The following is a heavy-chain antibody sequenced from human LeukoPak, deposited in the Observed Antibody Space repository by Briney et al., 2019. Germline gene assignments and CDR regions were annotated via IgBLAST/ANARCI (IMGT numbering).Heavy chain of an antibody. CDR3: ARDREYSSSGLVWFDP. J-gene: IGHJ5*02. D-gene: IGHD6-6*01. Sequence: SETLSLTCTVSGGSVSGYYWSWIRQPPGKGLEWIGYIYYSGSTNYNPSLKSRVTISVDTPENQFSLKLTSVTAADTAVYYCARDREYSSSGLVWFDPWGHGILVTVSS. CDR2: IYYSGST. V-gene: IGHV4-59*02. CDR1: GGSVSGYY.